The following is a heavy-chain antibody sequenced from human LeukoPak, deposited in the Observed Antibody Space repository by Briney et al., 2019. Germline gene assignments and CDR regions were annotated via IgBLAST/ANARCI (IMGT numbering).Heavy chain of an antibody. V-gene: IGHV3-9*01. D-gene: IGHD6-19*01. CDR3: AKATSIAVAGTDFQH. Sequence: DPGGSLRLSCAASGFTFDDYAMHWVRHAPGKGLEWVSGISWNSGSIGSADSVKGRFTISRDNAKNSLYLQMNSLRAEDTALYYCAKATSIAVAGTDFQHWGQGTLVTVSS. CDR2: ISWNSGSI. J-gene: IGHJ1*01. CDR1: GFTFDDYA.